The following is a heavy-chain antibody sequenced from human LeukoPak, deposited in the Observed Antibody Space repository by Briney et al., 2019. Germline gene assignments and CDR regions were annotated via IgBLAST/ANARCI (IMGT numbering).Heavy chain of an antibody. V-gene: IGHV3-30*04. CDR3: ARVARPWGISVAGTFDS. CDR1: GFTFSSYA. J-gene: IGHJ4*02. D-gene: IGHD6-19*01. CDR2: ISYDGSNK. Sequence: GGSLRLSCADSGFTFSSYAMHWVRQAPGKGLEWVAIISYDGSNKYYADSVKGRFTISRDNPKNSLYLQMNSLRAEDTAVYYCARVARPWGISVAGTFDSWGQGTLVTVSS.